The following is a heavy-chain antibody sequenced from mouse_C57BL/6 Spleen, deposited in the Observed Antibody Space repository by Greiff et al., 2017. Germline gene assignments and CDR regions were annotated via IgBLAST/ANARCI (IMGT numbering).Heavy chain of an antibody. V-gene: IGHV1-63*01. CDR1: GYTFTNYW. D-gene: IGHD2-4*01. CDR3: ARKGGYDDYDAWFAY. CDR2: IYPGGGNT. Sequence: QVQLQQSGAELVRPGTSVTMSCKASGYTFTNYWIGWAKPRPGPGLEWIVDIYPGGGNTNSNEKFKGKATLTADKSSSTAYMQFSSLTSEDSAIYYCARKGGYDDYDAWFAYWGQGTLVTVSA. J-gene: IGHJ3*01.